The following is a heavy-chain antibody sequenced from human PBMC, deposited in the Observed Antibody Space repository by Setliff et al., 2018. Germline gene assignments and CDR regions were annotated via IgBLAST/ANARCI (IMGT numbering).Heavy chain of an antibody. D-gene: IGHD1-26*01. J-gene: IGHJ3*02. CDR3: ARDRRIVGARHAFDI. CDR1: GGSITSHY. CDR2: IGYSGTT. V-gene: IGHV4-59*11. Sequence: SETLSLTCSVSGGSITSHYWSWIRQSPGKGLEWIGYIGYSGTTNYNPSLKSRVTISSDTSKNQFSLKLSSVTAADTAVYYCARDRRIVGARHAFDIWGQGTMVTVSS.